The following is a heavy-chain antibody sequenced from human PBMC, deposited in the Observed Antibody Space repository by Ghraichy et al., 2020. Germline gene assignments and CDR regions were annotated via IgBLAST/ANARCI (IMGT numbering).Heavy chain of an antibody. J-gene: IGHJ4*02. V-gene: IGHV3-21*01. Sequence: GVSLRLSCAASGFTFSSYSMNWVRQAPGKGLEWVSSISSSSSYIYYADSVKGRFTISRDNAKNSLYLQMNSLRAEDAAVYYCARVNDFWSGYYLGYWGQGTLVTVSS. CDR1: GFTFSSYS. D-gene: IGHD3-3*01. CDR3: ARVNDFWSGYYLGY. CDR2: ISSSSSYI.